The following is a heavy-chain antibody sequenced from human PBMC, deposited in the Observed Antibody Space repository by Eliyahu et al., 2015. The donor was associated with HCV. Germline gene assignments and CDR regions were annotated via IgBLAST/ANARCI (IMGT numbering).Heavy chain of an antibody. Sequence: QVTLKESGPVLVKPTETLTLTCTVSGFSLSNARMGVSXIRQPQGKAXXWLXHIFSNDEKSYSTXLKSRLTISKDTSKSQVVLTMTNMDPVDTATYYCARIRAPFGSGSYLNFNIWGQGTMVTVSS. CDR1: GFSLSNARMG. J-gene: IGHJ3*02. V-gene: IGHV2-26*01. CDR2: IFSNDEK. D-gene: IGHD3-10*01. CDR3: ARIRAPFGSGSYLNFNI.